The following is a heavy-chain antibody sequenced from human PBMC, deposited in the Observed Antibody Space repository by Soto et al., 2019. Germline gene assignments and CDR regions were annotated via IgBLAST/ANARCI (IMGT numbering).Heavy chain of an antibody. CDR2: INSNGAST. D-gene: IGHD4-17*01. CDR3: ARDLYDYGDYGGPFDS. J-gene: IGHJ4*02. Sequence: EVQLVESGGGLVQPGGSLRLSCAASGFTFSSYAMHWVRHAPGKGLEYVSAINSNGASTYYANSVQGRFTISRDNSKNTLYLQMGSLRAEDMAVYYCARDLYDYGDYGGPFDSWGQGTLVSVSS. V-gene: IGHV3-64*01. CDR1: GFTFSSYA.